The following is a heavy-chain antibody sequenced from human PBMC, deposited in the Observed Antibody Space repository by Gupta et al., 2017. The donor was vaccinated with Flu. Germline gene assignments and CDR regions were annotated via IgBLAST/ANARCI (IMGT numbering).Heavy chain of an antibody. CDR1: G. V-gene: IGHV3-30*18. CDR3: AKDLEASFNYYYYMEV. D-gene: IGHD6-6*01. Sequence: GMHWVRQAPGEGLEWVALISYDERIKYYADSVKGRFAISRDTSKNTLYLQMNNLRADDTAVYYCAKDLEASFNYYYYMEVWGQGTKVTVSS. J-gene: IGHJ6*03. CDR2: ISYDERIK.